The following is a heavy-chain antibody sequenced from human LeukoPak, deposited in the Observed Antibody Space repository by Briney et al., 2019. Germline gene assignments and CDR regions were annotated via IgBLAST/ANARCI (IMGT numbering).Heavy chain of an antibody. Sequence: GGSLRLSCAASGFTFDDYAMHWVRQAPGKGLEWVSGISWNSGSIGYADSVKGRFTISRDNAKNSLYPQMNSLRAEDTALYYCAKDLAVVAATYGMDVWGQGTTVTVSS. CDR2: ISWNSGSI. CDR3: AKDLAVVAATYGMDV. V-gene: IGHV3-9*01. D-gene: IGHD2-15*01. CDR1: GFTFDDYA. J-gene: IGHJ6*02.